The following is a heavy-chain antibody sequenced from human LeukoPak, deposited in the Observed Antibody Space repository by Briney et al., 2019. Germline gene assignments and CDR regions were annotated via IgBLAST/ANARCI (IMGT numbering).Heavy chain of an antibody. D-gene: IGHD2-2*01. V-gene: IGHV3-30*04. Sequence: GGSLRLSCAASGFTFSSYATHWVRQAPGKGLEWVAVISYDGINKFYADSVKGRFTISRDNSKNTPYLQMNSLRAEDTAVYYCARTGCSSTSCYGGFDYWGQGTLVTVSS. CDR1: GFTFSSYA. CDR3: ARTGCSSTSCYGGFDY. J-gene: IGHJ4*02. CDR2: ISYDGINK.